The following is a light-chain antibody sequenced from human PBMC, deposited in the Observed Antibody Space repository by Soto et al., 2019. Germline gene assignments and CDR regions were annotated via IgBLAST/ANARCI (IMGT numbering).Light chain of an antibody. J-gene: IGKJ1*01. CDR1: QSIGSW. Sequence: DIQMTQSPSTLSAFVGDRVTITCRASQSIGSWLAWYQQKPGKAPKVLIYDASSLESGVPSRFSGCGSGTEFTLTISSLQPDDFATYYCQHRETFGQGTKVEIK. V-gene: IGKV1-5*01. CDR3: QHRET. CDR2: DAS.